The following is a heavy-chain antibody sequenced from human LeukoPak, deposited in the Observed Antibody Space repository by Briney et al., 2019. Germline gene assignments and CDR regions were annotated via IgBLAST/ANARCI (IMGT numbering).Heavy chain of an antibody. CDR3: ARVRGSYSLLH. CDR2: INHSGST. V-gene: IGHV4-34*01. J-gene: IGHJ4*02. Sequence: PSETLSLTCAVYGGSFSGYYWSWIRQLPGKGLEWIGEINHSGSTNYNPSLKSRVTISVDTSKNQFSLKLSSVTAADTAVYYCARVRGSYSLLHWGQGTLVTVSS. CDR1: GGSFSGYY. D-gene: IGHD1-26*01.